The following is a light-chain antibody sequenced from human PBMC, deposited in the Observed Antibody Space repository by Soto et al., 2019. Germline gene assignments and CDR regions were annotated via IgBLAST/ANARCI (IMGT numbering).Light chain of an antibody. V-gene: IGLV2-14*03. Sequence: QSALTQPASESGSPGQSIAISCTGAGSDVGGYNYVSWYQQHPGKAPKLMIYDVSNRPSGVSNRFSGSKSGNTASLTISGLQAEDEADYYCSSYTSSSTYVFGTGTKLTVL. CDR2: DVS. CDR3: SSYTSSSTYV. CDR1: GSDVGGYNY. J-gene: IGLJ1*01.